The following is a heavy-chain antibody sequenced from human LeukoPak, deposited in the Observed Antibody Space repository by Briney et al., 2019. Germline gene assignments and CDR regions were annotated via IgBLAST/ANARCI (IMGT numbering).Heavy chain of an antibody. CDR2: ISYEGSNK. D-gene: IGHD6-6*01. Sequence: GSLRLSCAASGFTFSSYGMHWVRQAPGKGLEWVAVISYEGSNKYYADSVKGRFTISRDNSKNTLYLQMNSLRAEDTAVYYCAKDPSYSSSSGSDYWGQGTLVTVSS. V-gene: IGHV3-30*18. CDR3: AKDPSYSSSSGSDY. CDR1: GFTFSSYG. J-gene: IGHJ4*02.